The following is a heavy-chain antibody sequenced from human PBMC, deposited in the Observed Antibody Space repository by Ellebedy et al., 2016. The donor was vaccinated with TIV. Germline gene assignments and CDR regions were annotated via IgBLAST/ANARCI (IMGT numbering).Heavy chain of an antibody. CDR3: ARILPVSFSTAFDI. V-gene: IGHV4-39*07. CDR1: GGSIRSSSYY. D-gene: IGHD3-3*02. Sequence: MPSETLSLTCTVSGGSIRSSSYYWGWIRQPPGKGLEWVGSIYYGGSNFSSPSLKSRVTISIDRSSNQFSLKLISVTAADTAVYFCARILPVSFSTAFDIWGQGTMVIVSS. J-gene: IGHJ3*02. CDR2: IYYGGSN.